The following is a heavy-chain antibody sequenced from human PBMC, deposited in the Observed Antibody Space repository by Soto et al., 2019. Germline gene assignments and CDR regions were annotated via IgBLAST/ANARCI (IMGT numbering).Heavy chain of an antibody. CDR1: GGSISSSSYF. CDR2: IYYSGST. CDR3: ARHPSDFWFDP. J-gene: IGHJ5*02. D-gene: IGHD2-21*02. Sequence: SETRSLTCSVSGGSISSSSYFWGWIRQPPGKGLEWIGSIYYSGSTYYNPSLKSRVTVSVDTSKNQFSLKLSSVTAADTAVYYCARHPSDFWFDPWGQGTLVTSPQ. V-gene: IGHV4-39*01.